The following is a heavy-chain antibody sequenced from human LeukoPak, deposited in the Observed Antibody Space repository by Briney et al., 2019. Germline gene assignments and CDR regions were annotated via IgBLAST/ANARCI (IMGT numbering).Heavy chain of an antibody. Sequence: GGSLRLSCAASGFSFSDYYMSWIRQAPGKGLEWVSYITSTGGTIYYADSVKGRLTISRDNAKNSLYLQMNSLRVEDTAVYYCARSGRIAAAGRIDYWGQGILVTVSS. CDR2: ITSTGGTI. CDR1: GFSFSDYY. V-gene: IGHV3-11*01. D-gene: IGHD6-13*01. CDR3: ARSGRIAAAGRIDY. J-gene: IGHJ4*02.